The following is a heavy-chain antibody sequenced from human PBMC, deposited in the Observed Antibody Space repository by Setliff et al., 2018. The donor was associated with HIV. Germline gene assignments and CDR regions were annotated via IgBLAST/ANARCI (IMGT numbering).Heavy chain of an antibody. CDR2: INPSGGST. V-gene: IGHV1-46*01. D-gene: IGHD6-25*01. J-gene: IGHJ4*02. Sequence: ASVKVSCKASGYTFTSYYMHWVRQAPGQGLEWMGIINPSGGSTSYAQKFQGRVTMTRNTSISTAYMELSSLRAEDTAVYYCAKGGAAVGWGQGTLVTVSS. CDR1: GYTFTSYY. CDR3: AKGGAAVG.